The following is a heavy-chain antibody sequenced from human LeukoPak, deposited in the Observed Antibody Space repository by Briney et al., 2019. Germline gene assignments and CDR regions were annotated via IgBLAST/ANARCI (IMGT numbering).Heavy chain of an antibody. CDR1: GYTFTSYA. J-gene: IGHJ4*02. CDR3: ARGGMVYALDY. V-gene: IGHV7-4-1*01. Sequence: GASVKVSCKASGYTFTSYAMNWVRQAPGQGLERMGWINTNTGNPTYAQGFTGRFVFSLDTSVSTAYLQICSLKAEDTAVYYCARGGMVYALDYWGQGTLVTVSS. D-gene: IGHD2-8*01. CDR2: INTNTGNP.